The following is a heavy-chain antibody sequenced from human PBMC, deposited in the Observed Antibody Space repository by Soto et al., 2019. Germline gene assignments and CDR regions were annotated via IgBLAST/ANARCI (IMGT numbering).Heavy chain of an antibody. Sequence: EVQLVESGGGLVQPGGSLRLSCAASGFTFSSYWMHWVRQAPGKGLVWVSRINSDGSSTSYADSVKGRFTISRDNAKNTLYLQMNSLRAEDTAVYYCARDSPPRYGGGDSSFDYWGQGTLVTVSS. V-gene: IGHV3-74*01. CDR3: ARDSPPRYGGGDSSFDY. CDR1: GFTFSSYW. D-gene: IGHD2-21*02. J-gene: IGHJ4*02. CDR2: INSDGSST.